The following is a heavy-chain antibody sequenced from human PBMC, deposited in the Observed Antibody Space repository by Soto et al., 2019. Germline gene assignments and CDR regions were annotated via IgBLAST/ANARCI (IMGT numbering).Heavy chain of an antibody. Sequence: GASVKVSCKASGYTFTSYDINWVRQATGQGLEWMGWMNPNSGNTGYAQKFQGRVAMTRNTSISTAYMELSSLRSEDTAVYYCARGLVATIIAFDIWGQGTMVTVSS. D-gene: IGHD5-12*01. J-gene: IGHJ3*02. CDR1: GYTFTSYD. CDR2: MNPNSGNT. V-gene: IGHV1-8*01. CDR3: ARGLVATIIAFDI.